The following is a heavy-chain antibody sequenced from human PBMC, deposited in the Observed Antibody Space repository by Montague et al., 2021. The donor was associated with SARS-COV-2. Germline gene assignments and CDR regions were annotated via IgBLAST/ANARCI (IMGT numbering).Heavy chain of an antibody. J-gene: IGHJ6*02. Sequence: SETLSLTCTVSGGSISSYYWSWIRQPPGRGLQWIGYISYSGSTNYNPSLQSRVTISVDTSKNHFTLRLSSVTAADTAVYYCANVRRTHLLFGTPYYGMDVWGQGTTVTVSS. V-gene: IGHV4-59*01. D-gene: IGHD2-21*02. CDR3: ANVRRTHLLFGTPYYGMDV. CDR1: GGSISSYY. CDR2: ISYSGST.